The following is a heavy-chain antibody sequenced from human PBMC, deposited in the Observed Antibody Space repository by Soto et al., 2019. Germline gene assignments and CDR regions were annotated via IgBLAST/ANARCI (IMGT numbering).Heavy chain of an antibody. CDR1: GGSFSGYY. CDR3: AKSPLSYGDYDN. D-gene: IGHD4-17*01. V-gene: IGHV4-34*01. J-gene: IGHJ4*02. CDR2: INHSGST. Sequence: SETLSLTCAVYGGSFSGYYWSWIRQPPGKGLEWIGEINHSGSTNYNPSLKSRVTISVDTSKNQFSLKLSSVTAADTAVYYCAKSPLSYGDYDNWGQGTLVTVSS.